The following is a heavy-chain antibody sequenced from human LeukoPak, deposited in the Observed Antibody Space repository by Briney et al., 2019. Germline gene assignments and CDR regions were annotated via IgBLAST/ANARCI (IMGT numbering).Heavy chain of an antibody. V-gene: IGHV3-23*01. CDR2: ISGSGGST. Sequence: PGGSLRLSCAASGFTFSTYPMGWVRQAPGKGLNWVSGISGSGGSTYYADSVKGRFTISRDNSKNTLYRQINSLRAEDTAVYCCAKSQGGYCSSTSCLPFDYGGQGTLVTVSS. D-gene: IGHD2-2*03. J-gene: IGHJ4*02. CDR3: AKSQGGYCSSTSCLPFDY. CDR1: GFTFSTYP.